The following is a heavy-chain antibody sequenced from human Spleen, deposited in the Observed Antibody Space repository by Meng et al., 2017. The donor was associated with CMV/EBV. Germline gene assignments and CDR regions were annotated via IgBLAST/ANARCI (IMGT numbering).Heavy chain of an antibody. CDR2: ISAYNGNT. Sequence: YPFTRYGIRWVRQAPGQGLEWMGWISAYNGNTNYAQKLQGRVTMTTDTSTSTAYMELRSLRSDDTVVYYCARDVVYYDSSGYYLPDYWGQGTLVTVSS. J-gene: IGHJ4*02. D-gene: IGHD3-22*01. CDR1: YPFTRYG. CDR3: ARDVVYYDSSGYYLPDY. V-gene: IGHV1-18*01.